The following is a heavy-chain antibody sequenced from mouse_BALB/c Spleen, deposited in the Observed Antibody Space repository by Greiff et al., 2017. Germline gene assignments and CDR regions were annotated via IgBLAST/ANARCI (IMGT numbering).Heavy chain of an antibody. V-gene: IGHV3-6*02. Sequence: EVQLQQSGPGLAKPSQSLSLTCSVTGYSITSGYYWNWIRQFPGNKLEWMGYISYDGSNNYNPSLKNRISITRDTSKNQFFLKLNSVTTEDTATYYCARDGSSSDWYFDVWGAGTTVTVSS. CDR1: GYSITSGYY. D-gene: IGHD1-1*01. CDR3: ARDGSSSDWYFDV. J-gene: IGHJ1*01. CDR2: ISYDGSN.